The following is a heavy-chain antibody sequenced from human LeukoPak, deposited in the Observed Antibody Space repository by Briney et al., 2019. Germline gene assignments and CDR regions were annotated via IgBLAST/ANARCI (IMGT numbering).Heavy chain of an antibody. J-gene: IGHJ4*02. Sequence: PSETLSLTCTVSGGFISSSSYYWGWIRQPPGKGLEWIGSIYYSGSTYYNPSLKSRVTISVDTSKNQFSLKLSSVTAADTAVYYCARAAAAGTFPFDYWGQGTLVTVSS. CDR1: GGFISSSSYY. V-gene: IGHV4-39*01. CDR2: IYYSGST. CDR3: ARAAAAGTFPFDY. D-gene: IGHD6-13*01.